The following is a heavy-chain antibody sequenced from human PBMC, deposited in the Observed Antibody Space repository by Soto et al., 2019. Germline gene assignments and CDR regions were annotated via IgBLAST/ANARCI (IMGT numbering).Heavy chain of an antibody. CDR3: ARGGSSGWYRTVWFDP. V-gene: IGHV4-34*01. D-gene: IGHD6-19*01. CDR2: INHSGST. Sequence: SETLSLTCTVYGGSFSGYYWSWIRQPPGKGLEWIGEINHSGSTNYNPSLKSRVTISVDTSKNQFSLKLSSVTAADTAVYYCARGGSSGWYRTVWFDPWGQGTLVTVSS. J-gene: IGHJ5*02. CDR1: GGSFSGYY.